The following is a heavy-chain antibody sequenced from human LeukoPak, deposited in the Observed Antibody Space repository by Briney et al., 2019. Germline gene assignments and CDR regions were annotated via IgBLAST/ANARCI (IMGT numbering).Heavy chain of an antibody. D-gene: IGHD3-10*01. CDR1: GGSVSSGSYY. CDR2: IYYSGST. Sequence: PSETLSLTYTVSGGSVSSGSYYWSWIRQPPGKGLEWIGYIYYSGSTNYNPSLKSRVTISVDTSKNQFSLKLSSVTAADTAVYYCARSPYRLWFGERINTHNWFDPWGQGTLVTVSS. CDR3: ARSPYRLWFGERINTHNWFDP. V-gene: IGHV4-61*01. J-gene: IGHJ5*02.